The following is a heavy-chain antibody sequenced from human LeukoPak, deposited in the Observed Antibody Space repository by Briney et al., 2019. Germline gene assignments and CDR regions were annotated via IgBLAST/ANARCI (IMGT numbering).Heavy chain of an antibody. CDR2: ISSGGSTI. D-gene: IGHD1-26*01. CDR3: ASWGEGALDN. V-gene: IGHV3-48*03. J-gene: IGHJ4*02. Sequence: GGSLRLSCAASGFTFSSYEMNWVRQAPGKGLEWVSYISSGGSTIYYADSVKGRFTISRDNAKKSLYLQMNSLRVEDTGVYYCASWGEGALDNWGQGTLVTVSS. CDR1: GFTFSSYE.